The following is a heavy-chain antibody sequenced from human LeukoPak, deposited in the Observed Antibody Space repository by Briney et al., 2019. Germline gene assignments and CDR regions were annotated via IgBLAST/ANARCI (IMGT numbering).Heavy chain of an antibody. J-gene: IGHJ5*02. CDR1: GGSISSGDYY. V-gene: IGHV4-30-4*01. CDR3: ARARLLVPAAIRAPSFDP. D-gene: IGHD2-2*02. Sequence: PSETLSLTCTVSGGSISSGDYYWSWIRQPPGKGLEWIGYIYYSGSAYYNPSLKSRVTISVDTSKNLFSLKLSSVTAADTAVYYCARARLLVPAAIRAPSFDPWGQGTLVTVSS. CDR2: IYYSGSA.